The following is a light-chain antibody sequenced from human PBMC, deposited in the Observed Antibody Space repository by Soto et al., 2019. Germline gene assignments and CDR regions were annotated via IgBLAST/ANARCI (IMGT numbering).Light chain of an antibody. V-gene: IGKV3-11*01. J-gene: IGKJ5*01. Sequence: EIVLTPSPGTLSLSPVERASLSCRASPSVTNYLAWYQQKPGQAPRLVIYGAFNRATGIPARFSGSGSGTDFTLTIRSLEPEDFAVYYCQQSNIWPPVNCGQGTRREIK. CDR1: PSVTNY. CDR3: QQSNIWPPVN. CDR2: GAF.